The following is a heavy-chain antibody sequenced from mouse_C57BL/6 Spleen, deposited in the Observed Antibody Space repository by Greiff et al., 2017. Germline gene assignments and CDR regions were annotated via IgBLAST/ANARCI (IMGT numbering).Heavy chain of an antibody. CDR2: INPYNGDT. J-gene: IGHJ3*01. CDR1: GYSFTGYF. D-gene: IGHD2-1*01. CDR3: ARGNYGFAY. V-gene: IGHV1-20*01. Sequence: VQLQQSGPELVKPGDSVKISCKASGYSFTGYFMNWVMQSHGKSLEWIGRINPYNGDTFYNQKFKGKATLTVDKTSSTAHMELRSLTSEDSAVYYCARGNYGFAYWGQGTLVTVSA.